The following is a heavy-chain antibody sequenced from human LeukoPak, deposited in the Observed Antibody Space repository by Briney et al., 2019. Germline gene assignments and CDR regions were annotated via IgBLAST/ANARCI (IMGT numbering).Heavy chain of an antibody. CDR3: AKGPDYGDYLPVDY. D-gene: IGHD4-17*01. Sequence: GGSLRLSCAASGFTFSSYGMHWVRQAPGKGLEWVAVISYDGSNKYYADSVKGRFTISRDNSKSTLYLQMNSLRAGDTAVYYCAKGPDYGDYLPVDYWGQGTLVTVSS. V-gene: IGHV3-30*18. CDR2: ISYDGSNK. J-gene: IGHJ4*02. CDR1: GFTFSSYG.